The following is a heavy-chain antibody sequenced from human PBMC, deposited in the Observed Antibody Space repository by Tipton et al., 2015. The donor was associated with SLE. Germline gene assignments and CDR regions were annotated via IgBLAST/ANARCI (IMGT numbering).Heavy chain of an antibody. J-gene: IGHJ4*02. D-gene: IGHD1-1*01. CDR1: GYSISSGYY. CDR3: ARLQPREFTTGPNFDY. CDR2: MYHSGNT. Sequence: TLSLTCAVSGYSISSGYYWGWIRQPPGKGLEWIGSMYHSGNTYHNPSLKSRVTVSVDTPRNQFSRKLSSVTAADTAVYYCARLQPREFTTGPNFDYWGQGTLVTVSS. V-gene: IGHV4-38-2*01.